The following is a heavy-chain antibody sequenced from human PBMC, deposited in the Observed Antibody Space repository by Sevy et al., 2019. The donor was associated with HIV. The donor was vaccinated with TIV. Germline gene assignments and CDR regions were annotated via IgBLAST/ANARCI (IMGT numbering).Heavy chain of an antibody. Sequence: GGSLRLSCEGSGFTFRSYEMNWVRQAPGKGLEWISYIYASGSPIYYSDSVRGRFTISRDDAKNSLYLQMDDLRVDDTATYYCARKVGYYYYYCMDVWGQGTTVTVSS. CDR2: IYASGSPI. J-gene: IGHJ6*02. V-gene: IGHV3-48*03. CDR1: GFTFRSYE. CDR3: ARKVGYYYYYCMDV.